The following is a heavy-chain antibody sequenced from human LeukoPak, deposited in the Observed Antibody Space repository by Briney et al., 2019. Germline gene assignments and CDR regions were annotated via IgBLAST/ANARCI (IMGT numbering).Heavy chain of an antibody. J-gene: IGHJ5*02. CDR3: ARDQTGTTYLWFDP. CDR2: IYYSGST. V-gene: IGHV4-39*07. D-gene: IGHD1-1*01. Sequence: PSETLSLTCTVSGGSISSSSYYWGWIRQPPGKGLEWIGSIYYSGSTYYNPSIKGRVTISVDTSKNQFSLKLSSVTAADTAVYYCARDQTGTTYLWFDPWGQGTLVTVSS. CDR1: GGSISSSSYY.